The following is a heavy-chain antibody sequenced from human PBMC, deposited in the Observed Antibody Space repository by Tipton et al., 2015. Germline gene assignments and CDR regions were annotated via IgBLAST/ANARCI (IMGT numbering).Heavy chain of an antibody. CDR1: DGSISAYY. V-gene: IGHV4-59*01. J-gene: IGHJ4*02. CDR3: ARARGRHGGLFDS. Sequence: TLSLTCTVSDGSISAYYWSWIRQPPGKGLEWIGFIYYSGTSIYSPSLKSRVTISVDTSKTQFSLKMSSVTASDTAVYYCARARGRHGGLFDSWGQGILVTVSS. CDR2: IYYSGTS. D-gene: IGHD4-23*01.